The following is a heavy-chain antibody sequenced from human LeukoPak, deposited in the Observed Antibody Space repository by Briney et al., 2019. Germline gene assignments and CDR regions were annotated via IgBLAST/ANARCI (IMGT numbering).Heavy chain of an antibody. J-gene: IGHJ4*02. CDR2: INHSGST. Sequence: SETLSLTCAVYGGSFSGYYWSWIRQPPGKGLEWIGEINHSGSTNYNPSLKSRVTISVGTSKNQFSLKLSSVTAADTAVYYCTFPGGNYWGQGTLVTVSS. CDR3: TFPGGNY. CDR1: GGSFSGYY. V-gene: IGHV4-34*01. D-gene: IGHD4-23*01.